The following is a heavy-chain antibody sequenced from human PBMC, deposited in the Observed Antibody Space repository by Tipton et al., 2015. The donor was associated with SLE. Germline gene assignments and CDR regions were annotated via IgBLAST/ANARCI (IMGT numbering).Heavy chain of an antibody. Sequence: LRLSCTVSGGSISSSSYYWGWIRQPPGKGLEWIGSIYYSGSTYYNPSLKSRVTISVDTSKNQFSLKLSSVTAADTAVYYCARRGDCSSTSCYKDDAFDIWGQGTMVTVSS. CDR1: GGSISSSSYY. V-gene: IGHV4-39*01. CDR2: IYYSGST. D-gene: IGHD2-2*01. CDR3: ARRGDCSSTSCYKDDAFDI. J-gene: IGHJ3*02.